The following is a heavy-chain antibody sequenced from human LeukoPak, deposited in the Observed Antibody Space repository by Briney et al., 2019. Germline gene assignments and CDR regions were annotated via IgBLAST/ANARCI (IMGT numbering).Heavy chain of an antibody. D-gene: IGHD1-26*01. J-gene: IGHJ6*02. CDR2: INHSGST. CDR1: GGSFSGYY. V-gene: IGHV4-34*01. CDR3: ARDTHSGSYHYYYYYGLDV. Sequence: KPSETLSLTCAVYGGSFSGYYWSWIRQPPVKALEWIGEINHSGSTNYNPSLKSRVTISVDTSKNQFSLKLSSVTAADTAVYYCARDTHSGSYHYYYYYGLDVWGQGTTVTVSS.